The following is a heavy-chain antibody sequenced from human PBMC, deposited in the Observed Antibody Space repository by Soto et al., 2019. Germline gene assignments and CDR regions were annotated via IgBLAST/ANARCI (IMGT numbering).Heavy chain of an antibody. CDR2: ISGSGGST. CDR1: GFTFRSYA. CDR3: AKDPGDLVVVVAADY. J-gene: IGHJ4*02. Sequence: EVQLLGSGGGLVQPRGSLRVSWAASGFTFRSYAMSWVRQAPGKGLEWVSAISGSGGSTYYADSVKGRFTISRDNSKNTLYLQMNSLRAEDTAVYYCAKDPGDLVVVVAADYWGQGTLVTVSS. D-gene: IGHD2-15*01. V-gene: IGHV3-23*01.